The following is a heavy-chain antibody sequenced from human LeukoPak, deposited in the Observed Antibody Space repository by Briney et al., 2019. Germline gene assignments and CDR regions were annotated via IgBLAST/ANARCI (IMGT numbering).Heavy chain of an antibody. V-gene: IGHV3-33*01. CDR1: GFKFSSYG. J-gene: IGHJ3*02. CDR2: IWYDGSNK. Sequence: GRSLRLSCAASGFKFSSYGMHWVRQAPGKGLEWVAVIWYDGSNKYYADSVKGRFTISRDNSKNTLYLQMNSLRAEDTAVYYCARKGGNQAFDIWGQGTMVTVSS. CDR3: ARKGGNQAFDI. D-gene: IGHD3-16*01.